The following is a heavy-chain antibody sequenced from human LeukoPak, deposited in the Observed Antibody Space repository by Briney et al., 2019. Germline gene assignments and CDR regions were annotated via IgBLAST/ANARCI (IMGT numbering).Heavy chain of an antibody. CDR2: IYYSGST. D-gene: IGHD3-3*01. CDR1: GGSISSSSYY. V-gene: IGHV4-39*01. CDR3: ARHNDFWSGYLVGHQTAPGGWFDP. J-gene: IGHJ5*02. Sequence: PSETLSLTCTVSGGSISSSSYYWGWIRQPPGKGLEWIGSIYYSGSTYYNPSLKSRVTISVDTSKNQFSLKLSSVTAADTAVYYCARHNDFWSGYLVGHQTAPGGWFDPWGQGTLVTVSS.